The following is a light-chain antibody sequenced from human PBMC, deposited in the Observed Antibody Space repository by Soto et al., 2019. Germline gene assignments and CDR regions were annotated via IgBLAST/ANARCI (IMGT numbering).Light chain of an antibody. Sequence: DIVMTQSPDSLAVSLGERATINCKSSQSVLHSSNNKNYLALYQQQAGQPPKLLIYWASTRESVVPDRFSGGGSGTDVTLTLSSQEAEVVAVYYCPQYDSAQTFGQATKVEIK. J-gene: IGKJ1*01. CDR3: PQYDSAQT. CDR2: WAS. CDR1: QSVLHSSNNKNY. V-gene: IGKV4-1*01.